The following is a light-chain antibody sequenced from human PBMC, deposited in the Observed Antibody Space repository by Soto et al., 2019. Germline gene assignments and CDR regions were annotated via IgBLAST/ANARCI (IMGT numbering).Light chain of an antibody. CDR3: QSYDTSLSASV. V-gene: IGLV1-40*01. Sequence: QAVVTQPPSVSGAPGQRVTISCTGSRSNIGAGYAVHWYQQLPGKAPKLLIYDNTNRPSGVPDRFSASESGTSASLAITGLQSEDEADYYCQSYDTSLSASVFGGGTKVTVL. J-gene: IGLJ2*01. CDR1: RSNIGAGYA. CDR2: DNT.